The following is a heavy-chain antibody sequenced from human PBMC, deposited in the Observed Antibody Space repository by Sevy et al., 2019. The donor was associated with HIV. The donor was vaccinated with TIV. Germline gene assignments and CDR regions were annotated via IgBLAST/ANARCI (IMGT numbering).Heavy chain of an antibody. CDR3: ARDYTLRFLEWPGAFDI. D-gene: IGHD3-3*01. CDR1: GFTFSSYS. V-gene: IGHV3-48*02. J-gene: IGHJ3*02. CDR2: ISSSSSTI. Sequence: GGSLRLSCAASGFTFSSYSMNWVRQAPGKGLEWVSYISSSSSTIYYADSVKGRFTISRDNAKNSLYLQMNSLRDEDTAVYYCARDYTLRFLEWPGAFDIWSQGTMVTVSS.